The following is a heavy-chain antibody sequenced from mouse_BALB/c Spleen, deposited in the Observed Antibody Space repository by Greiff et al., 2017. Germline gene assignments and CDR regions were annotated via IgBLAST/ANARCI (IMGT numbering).Heavy chain of an antibody. J-gene: IGHJ2*01. CDR1: GFNIKDYY. D-gene: IGHD1-1*01. CDR2: IDPENGNT. V-gene: IGHV14-1*02. CDR3: ARSPPTGSSLDY. Sequence: LVESGAELVRPGALVKLSCKASGFNIKDYYMHWVKQRPEQGLEWIGWIDPENGNTIYDPKFQGKASITADTSSNTAYLQLSSLTSEDTAVYYCARSPPTGSSLDYWGQGTTLTVSS.